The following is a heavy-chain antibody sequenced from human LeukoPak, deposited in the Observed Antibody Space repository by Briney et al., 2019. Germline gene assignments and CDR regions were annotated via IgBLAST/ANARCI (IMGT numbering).Heavy chain of an antibody. V-gene: IGHV3-11*01. CDR1: EFTLSAYY. CDR3: AKGYYHDSSGYSNLQIFDY. CDR2: ISGGGGAI. D-gene: IGHD3-22*01. J-gene: IGHJ4*02. Sequence: GGSLRLSCVASEFTLSAYYMTWIRQAPGKGLEWVSSISGGGGAIYYSDSVKGRFTISRDNAKNSLYLQMNSLRAEDTAVYYCAKGYYHDSSGYSNLQIFDYWGQGTLVTVSS.